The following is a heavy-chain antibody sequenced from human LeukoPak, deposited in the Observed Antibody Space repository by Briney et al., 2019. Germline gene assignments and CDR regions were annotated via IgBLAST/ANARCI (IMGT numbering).Heavy chain of an antibody. CDR1: GGSFSGYY. CDR2: INHSGST. D-gene: IGHD1-26*01. V-gene: IGHV4-34*01. CDR3: ARGDLGWEHI. J-gene: IGHJ3*02. Sequence: SSETLSLTCAVYGGSFSGYYWSWIRQPPGKGLEWIGEINHSGSTNYNPSLKSRVTISVDTSKNQFSLKLSSVTAADTAVYYCARGDLGWEHIWGQGTMVTVSS.